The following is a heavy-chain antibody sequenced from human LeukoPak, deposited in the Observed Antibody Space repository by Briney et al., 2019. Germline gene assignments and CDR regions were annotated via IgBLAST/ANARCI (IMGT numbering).Heavy chain of an antibody. Sequence: SETLSLTCTVSGGSISYYYWSWIRQPPGKGLEWIGYIYYSGSTNYNPSLKSRVTISVDTSKNQFSLNLTSVTTADTAVYYCARVSCSSTTCPRRDTLDVWGQGTMVTVSS. CDR3: ARVSCSSTTCPRRDTLDV. J-gene: IGHJ3*01. CDR2: IYYSGST. D-gene: IGHD2-2*01. V-gene: IGHV4-59*01. CDR1: GGSISYYY.